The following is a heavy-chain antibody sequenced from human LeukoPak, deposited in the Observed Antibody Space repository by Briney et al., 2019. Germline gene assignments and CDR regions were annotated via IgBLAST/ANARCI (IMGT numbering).Heavy chain of an antibody. Sequence: KSSETLSLTCAVYGGSFSGYYWSWIRQPPGKGLEWIGEINHSGSTNYNPSLKSRVTISVDTSKNQFSLKLSSVTAADTAVYYCARGQVAGWFDPWGQGTLVTVSS. V-gene: IGHV4-34*01. CDR2: INHSGST. CDR1: GGSFSGYY. J-gene: IGHJ5*02. CDR3: ARGQVAGWFDP.